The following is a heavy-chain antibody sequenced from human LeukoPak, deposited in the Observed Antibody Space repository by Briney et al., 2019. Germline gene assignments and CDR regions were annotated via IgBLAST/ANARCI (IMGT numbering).Heavy chain of an antibody. CDR1: GGSFSGYY. CDR3: ARARGGFGRMVPRSEYFQH. CDR2: INHSGST. D-gene: IGHD3-10*01. Sequence: SETLSLTCAVSGGSFSGYYWSWIRQPPGQGLEWIGEINHSGSTNYNPSLKSGVTISVDTSKSQFSLKLSSVTAADTAVYYCARARGGFGRMVPRSEYFQHWGQGTLVTVSS. V-gene: IGHV4-34*01. J-gene: IGHJ1*01.